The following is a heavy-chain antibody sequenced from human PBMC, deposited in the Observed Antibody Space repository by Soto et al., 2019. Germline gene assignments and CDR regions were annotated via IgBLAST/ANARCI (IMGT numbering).Heavy chain of an antibody. J-gene: IGHJ4*02. CDR3: ARDKYRQYYPSYVDY. Sequence: QVQLVQSGPEVKQPGASVKVSCKTAGYSFTNYGVTWVRQAPGQGLEWMGWISPRNGYTNFAQLFQDRVTLSTDTSTNTAYMEVRSLKSDDTAVYYCARDKYRQYYPSYVDYWGQGTLVTVSS. CDR1: GYSFTNYG. CDR2: ISPRNGYT. V-gene: IGHV1-18*01. D-gene: IGHD3-16*01.